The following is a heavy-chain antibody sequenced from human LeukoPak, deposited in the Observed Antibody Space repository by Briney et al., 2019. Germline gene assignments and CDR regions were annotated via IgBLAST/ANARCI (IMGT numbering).Heavy chain of an antibody. CDR2: IYPGDSDT. V-gene: IGHV5-51*01. CDR1: GYSFTSYW. J-gene: IGHJ3*02. CDR3: AKGEHYYDSSGPSDAFDI. Sequence: GESLKISCKGSGYSFTSYWIGWVRQMPGKGLEWMGIIYPGDSDTRYSPSFQGQVTISADKSISTAYLQWSSLKASDTAMYYCAKGEHYYDSSGPSDAFDIWGQGTMVTVSS. D-gene: IGHD3-22*01.